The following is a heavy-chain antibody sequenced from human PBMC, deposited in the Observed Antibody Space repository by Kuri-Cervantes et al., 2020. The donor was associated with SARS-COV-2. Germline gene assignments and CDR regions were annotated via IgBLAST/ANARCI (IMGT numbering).Heavy chain of an antibody. CDR3: ARGPQWLGGDIQDASVI. CDR1: GYTFTSYD. J-gene: IGHJ3*02. V-gene: IGHV1-2*02. D-gene: IGHD3-22*01. CDR2: INPNSGGT. Sequence: ASVKVSCKASGYTFTSYDINWVRQAPGQGLEWMGWINPNSGGTNYAQKFQGRVTMTRDTSISTAYMELSRLRSDDTAVYYCARGPQWLGGDIQDASVIWGQGTMVTVSS.